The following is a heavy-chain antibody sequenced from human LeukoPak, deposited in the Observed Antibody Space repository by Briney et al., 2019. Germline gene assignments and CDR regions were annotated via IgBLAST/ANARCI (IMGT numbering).Heavy chain of an antibody. CDR1: GGSISSGGYY. CDR2: INHSGST. CDR3: ASLYCSGGSCYRDFDY. Sequence: SETLSLTCTVSGGSISSGGYYWSWIRQPPGKGLEWIGEINHSGSTNYNPSLKSRVTISVDTSKNQFSLKLSSVTAADTAVYYCASLYCSGGSCYRDFDYWGQGTVVTVSS. J-gene: IGHJ4*02. V-gene: IGHV4-39*07. D-gene: IGHD2-15*01.